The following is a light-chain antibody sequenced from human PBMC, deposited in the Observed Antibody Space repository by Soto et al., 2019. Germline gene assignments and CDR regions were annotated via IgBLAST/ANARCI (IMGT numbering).Light chain of an antibody. CDR3: QQSYSTPRT. CDR2: AAS. Sequence: DFQMTQSPSSLSASVGDRVTITGRASQSMSSYLNWYQQKPGKAPKLLIYAASSLQSGVPSRFSGSGSGTDFTLTISSLQPEDFATYYCQQSYSTPRTFGQGTKVDI. CDR1: QSMSSY. V-gene: IGKV1-39*01. J-gene: IGKJ1*01.